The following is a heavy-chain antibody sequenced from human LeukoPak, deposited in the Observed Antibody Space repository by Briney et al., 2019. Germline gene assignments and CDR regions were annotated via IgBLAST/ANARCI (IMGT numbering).Heavy chain of an antibody. D-gene: IGHD3-22*01. V-gene: IGHV1-2*02. CDR3: ARDLVSNRYDSSGYYYLVLCY. Sequence: ASVKVSCKASGYTFTGYYMHWMRQAPGQGLEWMGWINPNSGGTNYAQKFQGRVTMTRDTSISTAYMELSRLRSDDTAVYYCARDLVSNRYDSSGYYYLVLCYWGQGTLVTVSS. CDR1: GYTFTGYY. CDR2: INPNSGGT. J-gene: IGHJ4*02.